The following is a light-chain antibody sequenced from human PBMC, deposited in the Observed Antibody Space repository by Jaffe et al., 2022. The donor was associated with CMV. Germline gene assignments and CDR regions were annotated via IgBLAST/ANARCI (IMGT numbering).Light chain of an antibody. J-gene: IGKJ1*01. CDR2: GAS. CDR3: QQYGNSPLA. V-gene: IGKV3-20*01. CDR1: QSVGSSY. Sequence: EIVLTQSPGTLAVSPGKRATLSCRASQSVGSSYLAWYQQKPGQAPRLLIYGASSRASGIPDRFSGSESGTDFTLTISRLEPEDFAVYYCQQYGNSPLAFGQGTKVEAK.